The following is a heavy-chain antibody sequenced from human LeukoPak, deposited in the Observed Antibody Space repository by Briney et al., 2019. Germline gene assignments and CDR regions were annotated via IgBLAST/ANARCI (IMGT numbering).Heavy chain of an antibody. CDR3: TRDQRFSFGDVGYNSGMDV. Sequence: GGPLSLSGEASGFTSSSYAMHWFRQAPGKGLGGGQFIRNDGSNKYYADSVKGRFTISRDNSKNTLYLQMNSLRAEDTAVYYCTRDQRFSFGDVGYNSGMDVWGQGTTVIVSS. J-gene: IGHJ6*02. CDR2: IRNDGSNK. CDR1: GFTSSSYA. D-gene: IGHD1-1*01. V-gene: IGHV3-30*02.